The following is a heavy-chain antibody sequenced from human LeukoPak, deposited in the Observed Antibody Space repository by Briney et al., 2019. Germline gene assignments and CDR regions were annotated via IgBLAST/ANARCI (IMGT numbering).Heavy chain of an antibody. CDR2: IYTSGST. CDR1: DGSFSSGGYY. V-gene: IGHV4-61*02. CDR3: ARGRSAPVGFGAPPGSY. D-gene: IGHD3-10*01. J-gene: IGHJ4*02. Sequence: SETLSLTCTVSDGSFSSGGYYWSWIRQPAGKGLEWIGRIYTSGSTNYNPSLKSRVTMSVDTSKNQFSLKLSSVTAADTAVYYCARGRSAPVGFGAPPGSYWGQGTLVTVSS.